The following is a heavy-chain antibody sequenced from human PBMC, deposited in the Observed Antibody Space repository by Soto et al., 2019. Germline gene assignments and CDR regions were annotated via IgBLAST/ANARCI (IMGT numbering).Heavy chain of an antibody. D-gene: IGHD5-12*01. CDR2: INPSGGRT. J-gene: IGHJ4*02. V-gene: IGHV1-46*01. CDR3: SRDLGGGWLRYTFDH. CDR1: GYTFTSNC. Sequence: QVQLVQSGAEVRKPGASVKVACKASGYTFTSNCVHWVRQAPGQGLEWMGVINPSGGRTSYAQKFQVRITLTTDTSASTVYMDLSSLRSEDTAMYYCSRDLGGGWLRYTFDHWGQGSLVTVSS.